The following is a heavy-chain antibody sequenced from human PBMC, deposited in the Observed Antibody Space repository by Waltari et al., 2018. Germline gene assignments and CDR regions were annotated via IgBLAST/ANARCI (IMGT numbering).Heavy chain of an antibody. D-gene: IGHD3-3*01. CDR3: AKTQYDFWSAYFDY. J-gene: IGHJ4*02. CDR1: GYTFPKYS. V-gene: IGHV1-3*01. Sequence: QVYLVQSGAELKKPGASVKVYCKASGYTFPKYSMHWVRQAPGQGLEWMGWIHGGNGNTKYSKKFQDRLSISQDTSATTVYMELSSLTSEDTAVYYCAKTQYDFWSAYFDYWGQGTLVTVSS. CDR2: IHGGNGNT.